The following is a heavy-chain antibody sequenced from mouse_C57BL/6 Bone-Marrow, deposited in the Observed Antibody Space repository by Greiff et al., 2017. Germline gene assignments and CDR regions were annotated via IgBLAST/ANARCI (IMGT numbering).Heavy chain of an antibody. CDR3: AREGYDGYYWFAY. D-gene: IGHD2-3*01. V-gene: IGHV1-69*01. CDR2: IDPSDSYT. J-gene: IGHJ3*01. CDR1: GFNIKDDY. Sequence: VQLQQSGAELVRPGASVKLSCTASGFNIKDDYMHWVKQRPGQGLEWIGEIDPSDSYTNYNQKFKGKSTLTVDKSSSTAYMQLSSLTSEDSAVYYCAREGYDGYYWFAYWGQGTLVTVSA.